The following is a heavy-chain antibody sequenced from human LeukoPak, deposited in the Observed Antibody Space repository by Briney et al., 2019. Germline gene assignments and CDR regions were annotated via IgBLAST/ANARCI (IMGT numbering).Heavy chain of an antibody. V-gene: IGHV3-73*01. D-gene: IGHD2/OR15-2a*01. CDR3: TRQGQGRIASDY. CDR2: IRSKANSYAT. CDR1: GFTFSGSA. J-gene: IGHJ4*02. Sequence: PGGSLRLSCAASGFTFSGSAMHWVRQASGKGLEWVGRIRSKANSYATAYAASVKGRFTISRDDSKNTAYLQMNSLKTEDTAVYYCTRQGQGRIASDYWGQGTLVTVSS.